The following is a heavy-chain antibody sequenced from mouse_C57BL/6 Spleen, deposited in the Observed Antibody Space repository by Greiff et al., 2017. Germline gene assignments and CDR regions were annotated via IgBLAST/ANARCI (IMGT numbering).Heavy chain of an antibody. CDR3: ARRNLTTVVSPYWYFDV. CDR2: INPNNGGT. D-gene: IGHD1-1*01. V-gene: IGHV1-18*01. J-gene: IGHJ1*03. CDR1: GYTFTDYN. Sequence: VQLQQSGPELVKPGASVKIPCKASGYTFTDYNMDWVKQSHGKSLEWIGDINPNNGGTIYNQKFKGKATLTVDKSSSTAYMELRSLTSEDTAVYYCARRNLTTVVSPYWYFDVWGTGTTVTVSS.